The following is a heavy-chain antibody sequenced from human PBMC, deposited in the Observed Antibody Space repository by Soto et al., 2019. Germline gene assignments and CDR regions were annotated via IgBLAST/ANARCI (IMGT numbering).Heavy chain of an antibody. CDR1: GFTFSSYA. CDR2: ISGSGGST. CDR3: AKVRGGGSYYYYGMDV. Sequence: GGSLRLSCAASGFTFSSYAMSWVRQAPGKGLEWVSAISGSGGSTYYADSVKGRFTISRDNSKNTLYLQMNSLRAEDTAVYYCAKVRGGGSYYYYGMDVWGQGTTVTVSS. D-gene: IGHD3-10*01. J-gene: IGHJ6*02. V-gene: IGHV3-23*01.